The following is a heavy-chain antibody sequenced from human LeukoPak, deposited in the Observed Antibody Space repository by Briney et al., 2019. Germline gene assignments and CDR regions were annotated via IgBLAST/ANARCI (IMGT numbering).Heavy chain of an antibody. D-gene: IGHD1-20*01. V-gene: IGHV4-39*01. Sequence: PSETLSLTCTVSGGSISSSRYFWGWIRQPPGKGLEWIGSISYTGSTYYNPSLKSRVIISVDTSKNQFSLKLSSVIAADTAVYYCARRITGTTSDSFDSWGKGTLVTVSS. CDR1: GGSISSSRYF. CDR3: ARRITGTTSDSFDS. CDR2: ISYTGST. J-gene: IGHJ4*02.